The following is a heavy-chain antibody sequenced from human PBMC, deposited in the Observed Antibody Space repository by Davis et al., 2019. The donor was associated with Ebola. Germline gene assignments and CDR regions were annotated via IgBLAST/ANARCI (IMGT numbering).Heavy chain of an antibody. V-gene: IGHV1-2*02. CDR3: ARENGSGRGGIDY. CDR2: INPNSGGT. Sequence: ASVKVSCKASGYTFTGYYMHWVRQAPGQGLEWMGWINPNSGGTNYAQKFQGRVTMTRDTSISTAYMELSRLRSDDTAGYYCARENGSGRGGIDYWGQGTLVTVSS. D-gene: IGHD3-10*01. J-gene: IGHJ4*02. CDR1: GYTFTGYY.